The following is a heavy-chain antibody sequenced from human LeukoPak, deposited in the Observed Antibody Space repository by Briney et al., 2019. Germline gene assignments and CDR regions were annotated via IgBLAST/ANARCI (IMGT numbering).Heavy chain of an antibody. CDR1: GFTVSSNY. Sequence: GSLRLSCAASGFTVSSNYMSWVRDAPGKGLEWVSVIYSGGSTYYADSVKGRFTISGDNSKNTLYLQMNSLRAEDTAVYYCARFSYWSDAFDIWGQGTMVTVSS. J-gene: IGHJ3*02. D-gene: IGHD1-26*01. CDR3: ARFSYWSDAFDI. V-gene: IGHV3-66*01. CDR2: IYSGGST.